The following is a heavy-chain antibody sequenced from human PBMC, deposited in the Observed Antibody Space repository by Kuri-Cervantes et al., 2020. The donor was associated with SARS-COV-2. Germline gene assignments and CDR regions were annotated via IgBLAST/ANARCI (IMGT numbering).Heavy chain of an antibody. CDR2: ISGSGGST. CDR3: AREFRSFTMIVADAFDI. V-gene: IGHV3-23*01. CDR1: GFTFSSYA. J-gene: IGHJ3*02. D-gene: IGHD3-22*01. Sequence: GESLKISCAASGFTFSSYAMSWVRQAPGKGLEWVSAISGSGGSTYYADSVKGRFTISRDNAKNSLYLQMNSLRAEDTAVYYCAREFRSFTMIVADAFDIWGQGTMVTVSS.